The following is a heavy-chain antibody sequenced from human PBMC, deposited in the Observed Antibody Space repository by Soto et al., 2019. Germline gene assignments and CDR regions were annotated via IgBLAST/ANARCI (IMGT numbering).Heavy chain of an antibody. CDR2: INPNSGGT. Sequence: ASVKVSCKASGYTFTGYYMHWVRQAPGQGLEWMGWINPNSGGTNYAQKFQGWVTMTRDTSISTAYMELSRLRSDDTAVYYCARERSISIFGRRNRKDYYGMDVWGQGTTVTVSS. J-gene: IGHJ6*02. D-gene: IGHD3-3*02. V-gene: IGHV1-2*04. CDR3: ARERSISIFGRRNRKDYYGMDV. CDR1: GYTFTGYY.